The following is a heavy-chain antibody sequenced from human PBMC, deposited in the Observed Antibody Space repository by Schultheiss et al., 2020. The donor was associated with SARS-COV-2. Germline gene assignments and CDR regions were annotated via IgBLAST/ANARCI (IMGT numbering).Heavy chain of an antibody. J-gene: IGHJ6*03. D-gene: IGHD2-2*02. CDR1: GYSFTSYW. CDR3: ATAQYCSSTSCYNHYYYYMDV. CDR2: IYPGDSDT. Sequence: GESLKISCKGSGYSFTSYWIGWVRQMPGKGLEWMGIIYPGDSDTRYSPSFQGQVTISADKSISTAYLQWSSLKASDTAMYYCATAQYCSSTSCYNHYYYYMDVWGKGTTVTVSS. V-gene: IGHV5-51*01.